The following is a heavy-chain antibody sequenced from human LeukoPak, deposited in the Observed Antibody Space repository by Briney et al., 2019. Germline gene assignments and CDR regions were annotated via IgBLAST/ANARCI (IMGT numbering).Heavy chain of an antibody. CDR3: ARVLSGYYHY. Sequence: SQTLSLTCIVSGASVSSGDYYWTWIRQHPGEGLEWIGYISHSGSTSYNPSLESRVSISADTSKNQFSLRLSAVTAADTAVYYCARVLSGYYHYWGQGTLVTVSS. V-gene: IGHV4-31*03. CDR1: GASVSSGDYY. D-gene: IGHD3-3*01. CDR2: ISHSGST. J-gene: IGHJ4*02.